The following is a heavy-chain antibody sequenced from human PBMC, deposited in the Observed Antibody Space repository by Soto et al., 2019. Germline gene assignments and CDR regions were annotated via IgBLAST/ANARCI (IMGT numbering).Heavy chain of an antibody. D-gene: IGHD3-16*02. CDR2: MKCDGGSA. CDR3: ARGIYQQYGIDL. Sequence: EVQLVESGGGLVQPGGSLRLSGAAAGYPFSSYWTHCVRQAQGKVLVWVSRMKCDGGSADYADSVKGRFTVSRHNVENTVYLQMNSLRVEDTAVYYCARGIYQQYGIDLWGQGTTVSVSS. J-gene: IGHJ6*02. CDR1: GYPFSSYW. V-gene: IGHV3-74*01.